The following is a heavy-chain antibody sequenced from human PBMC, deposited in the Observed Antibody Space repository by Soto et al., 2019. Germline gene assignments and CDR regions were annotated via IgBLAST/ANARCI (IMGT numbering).Heavy chain of an antibody. CDR1: GGSFSGYY. D-gene: IGHD6-19*01. Sequence: VQLQQWGAGLLKPSETLSLTCAVYGGSFSGYYWSWIRQPPGKGLEWIGEINHSGSTNYNPSLKSRVTISVDTSKNQFSLKLSSVTAADTAVYYCARGTGYSSGWYGPNWFDPWGQGTLVTVSS. CDR3: ARGTGYSSGWYGPNWFDP. V-gene: IGHV4-34*01. CDR2: INHSGST. J-gene: IGHJ5*02.